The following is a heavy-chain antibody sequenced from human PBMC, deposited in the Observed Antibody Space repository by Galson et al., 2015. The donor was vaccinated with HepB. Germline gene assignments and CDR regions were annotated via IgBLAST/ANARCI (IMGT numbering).Heavy chain of an antibody. CDR1: GFTFSSYD. Sequence: SLRLSCAASGFTFSSYDINWVRQAPGKGLEWVSVISGSGRATRYADSVKGRFTISRDNSRNTQYLQMNSLRAEDTAVYYCTRALSGTYKPIDYWGQGTLVTVSS. J-gene: IGHJ4*02. D-gene: IGHD1-26*01. CDR2: ISGSGRAT. V-gene: IGHV3-23*01. CDR3: TRALSGTYKPIDY.